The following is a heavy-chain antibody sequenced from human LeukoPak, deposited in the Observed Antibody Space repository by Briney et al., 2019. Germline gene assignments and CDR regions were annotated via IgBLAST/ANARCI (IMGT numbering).Heavy chain of an antibody. CDR1: GFTFSDYY. J-gene: IGHJ4*02. D-gene: IGHD2-2*01. V-gene: IGHV3-11*01. CDR3: ARECSSTSCPVLD. CDR2: ISSSGSTI. Sequence: GGSLRLSCAASGFTFSDYYMSWIRQAPGKGLEWVSYISSSGSTIYYADSVKGRFTISRDNAKNSLYLQMNSLRAEDTAVYYCARECSSTSCPVLDWGQGTLVTVSS.